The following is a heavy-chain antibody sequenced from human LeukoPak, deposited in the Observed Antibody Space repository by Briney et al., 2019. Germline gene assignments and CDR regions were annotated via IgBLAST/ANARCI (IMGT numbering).Heavy chain of an antibody. CDR3: ATIYGGNSGGYFDY. D-gene: IGHD4-23*01. CDR2: ITNSGSP. Sequence: SETLALTCTVSGYSLSTYYRGWIRQPPTKRPEWIWRITNSGSPNHNPSLKSRVTTSLDTSKNQFSLKVSSVTAADTAVYYCATIYGGNSGGYFDYWGPGILVTVSS. J-gene: IGHJ4*02. CDR1: GYSLSTYY. V-gene: IGHV4-4*07.